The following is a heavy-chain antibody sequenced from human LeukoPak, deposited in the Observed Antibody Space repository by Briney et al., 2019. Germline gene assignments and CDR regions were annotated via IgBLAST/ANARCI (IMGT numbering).Heavy chain of an antibody. J-gene: IGHJ4*02. V-gene: IGHV3-48*03. CDR2: ISSSGSTI. D-gene: IGHD3-9*01. CDR1: GFTFSSYE. CDR3: ARDLQGAVLRYFDWISGFDY. Sequence: GGSLRLSCAASGFTFSSYEMNWVRQAPGKGLEWVSYISSSGSTIYYADSVKGRFTISRDNAKNSLYLQINSLRAEDTAVYYCARDLQGAVLRYFDWISGFDYWGQGTLVTVSS.